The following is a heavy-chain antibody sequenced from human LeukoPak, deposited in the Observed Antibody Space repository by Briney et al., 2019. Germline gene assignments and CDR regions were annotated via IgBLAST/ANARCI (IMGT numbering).Heavy chain of an antibody. CDR2: ISSSGTLI. Sequence: PGGSLRLSCAASGFTFSSFEMNWVRQAPGKGLEWVSYISSSGTLIYYADSVKGRFTVSRDNAKNSLFLQMNSLRAEDTAVYYCARVEFGTTGGLYWGQGTLVTVSS. D-gene: IGHD4-17*01. V-gene: IGHV3-48*03. CDR1: GFTFSSFE. CDR3: ARVEFGTTGGLY. J-gene: IGHJ4*02.